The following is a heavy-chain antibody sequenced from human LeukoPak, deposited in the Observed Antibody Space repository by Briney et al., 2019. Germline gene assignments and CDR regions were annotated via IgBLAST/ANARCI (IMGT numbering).Heavy chain of an antibody. J-gene: IGHJ5*02. CDR1: GGSISSYY. CDR3: ARHGFRGDGYNWAANWFDP. V-gene: IGHV4-59*08. Sequence: SETLPLTCTVSGGSISSYYWSWIRQPPGKGLEWIGYIYYSGSTNYNPSLKSRVTISVDTSKNQFSLKLSSVTAADTAVYYCARHGFRGDGYNWAANWFDPWGQGTLVTVSS. CDR2: IYYSGST. D-gene: IGHD5-24*01.